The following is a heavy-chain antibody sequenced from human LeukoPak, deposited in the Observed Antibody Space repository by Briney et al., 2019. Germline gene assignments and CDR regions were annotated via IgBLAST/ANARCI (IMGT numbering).Heavy chain of an antibody. CDR1: GYTFTSYG. CDR3: ARVGGRFAIGPEY. J-gene: IGHJ4*02. CDR2: ISAYNGNT. V-gene: IGHV1-18*01. Sequence: ASVKVSCKASGYTFTSYGISWVRQAPGQGLEWMGWISAYNGNTNYAQKFQGRVTMTRDTSISTAYMELSRLRSDDTAVYYCARVGGRFAIGPEYWGQGTLVTVSS. D-gene: IGHD2-21*01.